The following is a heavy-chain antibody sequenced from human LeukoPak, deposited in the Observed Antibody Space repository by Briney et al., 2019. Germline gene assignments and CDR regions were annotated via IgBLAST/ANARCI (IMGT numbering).Heavy chain of an antibody. CDR3: ARDRGRGSSHNDY. J-gene: IGHJ4*02. Sequence: GGSLRLSCAASGFTFGSYGMHWVHQAPGKGLEWVAVIWYDGSNIYYADSVKGRFTISRDNSKNTLYLQMDSLRAEDTAVYYCARDRGRGSSHNDYWGQGILVTVSS. CDR2: IWYDGSNI. D-gene: IGHD2-15*01. V-gene: IGHV3-33*01. CDR1: GFTFGSYG.